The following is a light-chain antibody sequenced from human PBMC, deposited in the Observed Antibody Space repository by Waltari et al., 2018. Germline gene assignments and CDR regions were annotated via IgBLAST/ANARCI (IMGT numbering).Light chain of an antibody. CDR2: DDT. CDR1: NIGRRR. J-gene: IGLJ2*01. V-gene: IGLV3-21*02. CDR3: QLWDSTADVV. Sequence: SYFLTQPPSVSVAPGRTARVTCGGNNIGRRRVQWYQQKPGQAPALVIYDDTARPTGIPQRFSGSNSGNTATLTINNVEAGDEADYYCQLWDSTADVVFGAGTKLTV.